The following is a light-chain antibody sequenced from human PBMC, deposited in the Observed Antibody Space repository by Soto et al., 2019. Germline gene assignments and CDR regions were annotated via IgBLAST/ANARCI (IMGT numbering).Light chain of an antibody. Sequence: QSALTQPASVSGSPGQSITISCTGTSSDVGGYNYVSWYQQHPGKAPKLMIYDVSNRSSGVSNRFSGSKSGNPASLTISGLQAEDEADYYCRAYTSSSTLVVFGGGTKLTVL. J-gene: IGLJ2*01. CDR3: RAYTSSSTLVV. CDR2: DVS. V-gene: IGLV2-14*01. CDR1: SSDVGGYNY.